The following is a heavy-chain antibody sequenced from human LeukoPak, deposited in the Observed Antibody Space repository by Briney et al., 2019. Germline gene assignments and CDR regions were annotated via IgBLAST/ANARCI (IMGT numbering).Heavy chain of an antibody. Sequence: GGSLRLSCAASGFTFSSYAMSWVRQAPGKGLEWVSAISGSGGSTYYADSVKGRFTISRDNSKNTLYLQMNSLRAEDTAVYYCAKDYYDSSGYDPPYYFDYWGQGTLVTVSS. CDR2: ISGSGGST. J-gene: IGHJ4*02. CDR3: AKDYYDSSGYDPPYYFDY. D-gene: IGHD3-22*01. V-gene: IGHV3-23*01. CDR1: GFTFSSYA.